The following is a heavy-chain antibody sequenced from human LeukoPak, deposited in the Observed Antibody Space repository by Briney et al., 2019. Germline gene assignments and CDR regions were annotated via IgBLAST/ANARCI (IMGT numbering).Heavy chain of an antibody. D-gene: IGHD1-26*01. V-gene: IGHV3-74*01. Sequence: GGSLRLSCAASGFTFSSYWMHWVRQAPGKGLVWVPRINSDGSSTSYADSVKGRFTISRDNAKNTLYLQMNSLRAEDTAVYYCARDSGSYSFDYWGQGTLVTVSS. CDR3: ARDSGSYSFDY. CDR2: INSDGSST. J-gene: IGHJ4*02. CDR1: GFTFSSYW.